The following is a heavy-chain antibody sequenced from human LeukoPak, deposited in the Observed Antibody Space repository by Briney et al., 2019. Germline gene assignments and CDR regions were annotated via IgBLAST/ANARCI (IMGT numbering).Heavy chain of an antibody. Sequence: GESLKISCKASGYSFTNTFIGWVRQMPGKGLEWMGIIYPGDSDTRYSPSFQGQVTISVDKFVTTAYLQWSSLQASDTAMYYCARPIAAAGTDLGYWGQGTLVTVSS. V-gene: IGHV5-51*01. D-gene: IGHD6-13*01. J-gene: IGHJ4*02. CDR1: GYSFTNTF. CDR2: IYPGDSDT. CDR3: ARPIAAAGTDLGY.